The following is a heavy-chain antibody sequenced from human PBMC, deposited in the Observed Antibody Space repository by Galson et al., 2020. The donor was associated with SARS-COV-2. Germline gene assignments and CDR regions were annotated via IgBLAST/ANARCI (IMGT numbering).Heavy chain of an antibody. CDR1: GYTFTSYY. CDR2: INPSGGST. J-gene: IGHJ4*02. V-gene: IGHV1-46*01. Sequence: ASVKVSCKASGYTFTSYYMHWVRQAPGQGLEWMGIINPSGGSTSYAQKFQGRVTMTRDTSTSTVYMELSSLRSEDTAVYYCARERGREMITIFGVVRAAGNDLDYWGQGTLVTVSS. D-gene: IGHD3-3*01. CDR3: ARERGREMITIFGVVRAAGNDLDY.